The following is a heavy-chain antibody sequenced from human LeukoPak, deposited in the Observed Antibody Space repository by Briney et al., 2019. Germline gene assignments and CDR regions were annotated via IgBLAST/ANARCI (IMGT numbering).Heavy chain of an antibody. CDR1: GLTFSSYG. Sequence: PGGSLRLSCAASGLTFSSYGMHWVRQAPGKGLEWVAVTWYDGSNKYYADSVKGRFTISRDNSKNTLYLQMNSLRAEDTAVYYCARPPAPYYYYGMDVWGQGTTVTVSS. J-gene: IGHJ6*02. CDR2: TWYDGSNK. V-gene: IGHV3-33*01. CDR3: ARPPAPYYYYGMDV.